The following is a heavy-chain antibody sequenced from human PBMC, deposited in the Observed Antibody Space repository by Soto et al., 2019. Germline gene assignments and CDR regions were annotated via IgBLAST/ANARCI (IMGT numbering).Heavy chain of an antibody. CDR3: AHLRLYGNTLAFDY. Sequence: ASVKVSCKASGYTFTSYYMHWVRQAPGQGLEWMGIINPSGGSTSYAQKFQGRVTMTRDTSTSTAYMELRSLRSDDTAVYYCAHLRLYGNTLAFDYWGQGTLVTVSS. V-gene: IGHV1-46*01. CDR1: GYTFTSYY. D-gene: IGHD4-17*01. CDR2: INPSGGST. J-gene: IGHJ4*02.